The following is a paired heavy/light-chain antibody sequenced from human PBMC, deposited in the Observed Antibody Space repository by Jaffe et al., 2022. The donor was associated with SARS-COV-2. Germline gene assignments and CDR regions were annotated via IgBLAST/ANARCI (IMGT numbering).Heavy chain of an antibody. J-gene: IGHJ4*02. D-gene: IGHD5-18*01. V-gene: IGHV3-48*01. CDR3: ASLASTAHYFDY. Sequence: EVQLVESGGGLVQPGGSLRLSCAASGFTFSTCSMHWVRQAPGKGLEWLSSISSTGNTIYYADSVKGRFTISRDNAKDSLYLQMNSLRAEDTAVYYCASLASTAHYFDYWGQGTLVTVSS. CDR1: GFTFSTCS. CDR2: ISSTGNTI.
Light chain of an antibody. V-gene: IGLV1-47*01. Sequence: QSVLTQPPSASGTPGQRVTISCSGSSSNIGSNYVYWYQQLPGTAPKLLILRNDQRPSGVPDRFSGSKSGTSASLAISGLRSEDEADYYCAAWDDSLSGRVFGGGTKLTVL. CDR1: SSNIGSNY. J-gene: IGLJ3*02. CDR2: RND. CDR3: AAWDDSLSGRV.